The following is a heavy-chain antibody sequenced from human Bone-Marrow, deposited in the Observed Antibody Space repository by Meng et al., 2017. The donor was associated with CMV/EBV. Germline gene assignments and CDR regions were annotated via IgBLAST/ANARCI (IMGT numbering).Heavy chain of an antibody. V-gene: IGHV3-53*01. J-gene: IGHJ6*02. Sequence: GESLKISCAASGFTFSSNYMSWVRQAPGKGLEWVSVIYSGGSTYYADSVKGRFTISRDNSKNTLYLQMNSLRAEDTAVYYCARDRGYDFWSGYSSYYYYYYGMDVWGQGTTVTVSS. CDR1: GFTFSSNY. D-gene: IGHD3-3*01. CDR2: IYSGGST. CDR3: ARDRGYDFWSGYSSYYYYYYGMDV.